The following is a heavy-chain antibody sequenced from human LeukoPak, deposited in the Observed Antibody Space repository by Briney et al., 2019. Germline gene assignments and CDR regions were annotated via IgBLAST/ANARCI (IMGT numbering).Heavy chain of an antibody. D-gene: IGHD6-6*01. CDR3: TRDAEYSSSLTE. Sequence: PGGSLRLSCAASGLTFSDYYMSWIRQAPGKGLEWVSYISSSGSTIYYADSVKGRFTISRDNAKNSLYLQMNSLRVEDTAVYYCTRDAEYSSSLTEWGQGTLVTVSS. V-gene: IGHV3-11*04. J-gene: IGHJ4*02. CDR1: GLTFSDYY. CDR2: ISSSGSTI.